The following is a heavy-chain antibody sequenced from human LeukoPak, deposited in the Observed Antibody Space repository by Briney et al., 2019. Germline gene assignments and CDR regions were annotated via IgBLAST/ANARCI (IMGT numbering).Heavy chain of an antibody. CDR1: GFTFSSYG. CDR2: IRYDGSNK. CDR3: VRISTAVAGADY. Sequence: PGGSLRLSCAASGFTFSSYGMHWVRQAPGKGLEWVALIRYDGSNKYYADSVKGRFTISRDNSKNTLYLQMDSLRAEDTAVYYCVRISTAVAGADYWGQGTLVIVSS. V-gene: IGHV3-33*01. J-gene: IGHJ4*02. D-gene: IGHD6-19*01.